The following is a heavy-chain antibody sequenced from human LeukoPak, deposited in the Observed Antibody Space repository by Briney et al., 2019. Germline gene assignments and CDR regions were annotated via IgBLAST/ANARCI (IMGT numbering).Heavy chain of an antibody. V-gene: IGHV4-61*02. CDR3: ARTVGDRWFDP. CDR1: GGSISSGSYY. CDR2: IYTSGST. D-gene: IGHD3-10*01. J-gene: IGHJ5*02. Sequence: SETLSLTCTVSGGSISSGSYYWSWIRQPAGKGLEWIGRIYTSGSTNYNPSLKSRGTISVDTSKNQFSLKLSSVTAADTAVYYCARTVGDRWFDPWGQGTLVTVSS.